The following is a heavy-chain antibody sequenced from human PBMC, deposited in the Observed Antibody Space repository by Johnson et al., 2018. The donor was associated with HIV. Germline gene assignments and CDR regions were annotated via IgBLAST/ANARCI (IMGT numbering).Heavy chain of an antibody. J-gene: IGHJ3*01. CDR1: GFTFSSYA. Sequence: VQLVESGGGVVQPGRSLRLSCAASGFTFSSYAMHWVRQAPGKGLEWVAVISYDGSNKYYADSVKGRFTISRDNAKYTVDLQMNSLRVEDTALYYCAKVDCGGDTCAGYDPFDLWGQGTLVTVSS. V-gene: IGHV3-30-3*01. D-gene: IGHD2-21*01. CDR3: AKVDCGGDTCAGYDPFDL. CDR2: ISYDGSNK.